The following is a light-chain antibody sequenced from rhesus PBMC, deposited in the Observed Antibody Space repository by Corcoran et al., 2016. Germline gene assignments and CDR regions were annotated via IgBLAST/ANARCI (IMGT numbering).Light chain of an antibody. J-gene: IGKJ1*01. Sequence: IVMTQSPATLSLSPGETATISCRTSQSVSKFFARYQQRPGQAPRLLIYRAPSRATGIPDRFIGRGYVTDFTLTISSLEPEDFAVYYCQETYNWWTFGLGTKVEIK. CDR1: QSVSKF. CDR2: RAP. V-gene: IGKV3-31*02. CDR3: QETYNWWT.